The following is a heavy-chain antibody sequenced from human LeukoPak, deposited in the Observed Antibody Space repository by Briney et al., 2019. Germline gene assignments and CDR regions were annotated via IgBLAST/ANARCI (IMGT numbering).Heavy chain of an antibody. Sequence: GGSLRLSCAASGFTFSGSAMHWVRQASGKGLEWVGRIRIKTNSYATAYAASVKGRFTISRDDSKNTAYLQMNSLRAEDTALYYCARARNDYDSNGFSFLDYWGQGTLVTVSS. V-gene: IGHV3-73*01. CDR1: GFTFSGSA. D-gene: IGHD3-22*01. CDR2: IRIKTNSYAT. J-gene: IGHJ4*02. CDR3: ARARNDYDSNGFSFLDY.